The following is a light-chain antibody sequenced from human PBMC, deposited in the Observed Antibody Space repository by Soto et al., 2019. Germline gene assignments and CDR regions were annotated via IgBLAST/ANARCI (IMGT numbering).Light chain of an antibody. V-gene: IGKV3D-7*01. CDR2: GTS. CDR1: QTVSRMY. CDR3: HQDFNLPWT. J-gene: IGKJ1*01. Sequence: EIVMTHSPATLAVSPVERATLSCSASQTVSRMYLSWFQQKPGQAPRLLIYGTSTRATGIPVRFSGSGSGTDFTLTISSLQPEDFAVYFCHQDFNLPWTFGQGTKVDIK.